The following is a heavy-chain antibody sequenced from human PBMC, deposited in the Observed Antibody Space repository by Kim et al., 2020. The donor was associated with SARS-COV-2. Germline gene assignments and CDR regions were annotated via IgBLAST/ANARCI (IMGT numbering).Heavy chain of an antibody. V-gene: IGHV1-69*13. CDR2: IIPIFGTA. J-gene: IGHJ6*02. D-gene: IGHD3-9*01. Sequence: SVKVSCKASGGTFSSYAISWVRQAPGQGLEWMGGIIPIFGTANYAQKFQGRVTITADESTSTAYMELSSLRSEDTAVYYCARGNYDILTGPPYRYYGMDVWGQGTTVTVSS. CDR3: ARGNYDILTGPPYRYYGMDV. CDR1: GGTFSSYA.